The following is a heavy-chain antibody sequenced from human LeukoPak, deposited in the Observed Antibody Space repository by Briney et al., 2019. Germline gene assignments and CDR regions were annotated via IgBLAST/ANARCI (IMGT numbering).Heavy chain of an antibody. J-gene: IGHJ4*02. CDR1: GGSISSYY. CDR3: ASQENGSGSYSNDY. Sequence: PSETLSLTCTVSGGSISSYYWSWIRQPAGKGLEWIGRIYTSGSTNYNPSLKSRVTMSVDTSKNQFPLKLSSVTAADTAVYYCASQENGSGSYSNDYWGQGTLVTVSS. CDR2: IYTSGST. V-gene: IGHV4-4*07. D-gene: IGHD3-10*01.